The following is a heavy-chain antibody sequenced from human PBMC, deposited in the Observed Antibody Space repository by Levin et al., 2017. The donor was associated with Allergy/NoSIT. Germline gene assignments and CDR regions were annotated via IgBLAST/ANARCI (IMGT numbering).Heavy chain of an antibody. CDR2: NNHSGST. D-gene: IGHD6-13*01. V-gene: IGHV4-34*01. CDR3: ARGGTNIAAANDKRNWFDP. Sequence: PSETLSLTCAVYGGSFSGYYWSWIRQPPGKGLEWIGENNHSGSTNYNPSLKSRVTISVDTSKNQFSLKLSSVTAADTAVYYCARGGTNIAAANDKRNWFDPWGQGTLVTVSS. J-gene: IGHJ5*02. CDR1: GGSFSGYY.